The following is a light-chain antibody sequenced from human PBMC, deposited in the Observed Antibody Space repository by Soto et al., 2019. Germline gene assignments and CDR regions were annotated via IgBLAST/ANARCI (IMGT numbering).Light chain of an antibody. V-gene: IGKV3-15*01. CDR3: QQRSNWPRT. CDR2: DTS. Sequence: ETVMTQSPATLSVSPGERATHSCRASQSVSSNLAWYQQIPGQAPTLPIYDTSTRATGIPARFSGSGSGTDFTLTISSLEPVDFAVYYCQQRSNWPRTFGQGTKVDIK. J-gene: IGKJ1*01. CDR1: QSVSSN.